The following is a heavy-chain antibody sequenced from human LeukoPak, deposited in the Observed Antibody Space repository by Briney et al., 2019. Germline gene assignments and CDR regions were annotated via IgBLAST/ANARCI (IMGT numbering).Heavy chain of an antibody. J-gene: IGHJ4*02. V-gene: IGHV1-18*01. CDR2: IGAYNGNT. CDR3: ARDGGYSSSSVY. CDR1: GYTFITYG. Sequence: ASVKVSCKASGYTFITYGISWVRQAPGQGLEWMGWIGAYNGNTNYAQKLQGRVTMTTDTYTSTAYMELSSLRSEDTAVYYCARDGGYSSSSVYWGQGTLVTVSS. D-gene: IGHD6-6*01.